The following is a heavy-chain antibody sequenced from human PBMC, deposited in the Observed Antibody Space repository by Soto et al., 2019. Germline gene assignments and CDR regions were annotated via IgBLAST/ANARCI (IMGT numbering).Heavy chain of an antibody. CDR2: IVPILGTT. Sequence: QVQLVQSGAELKEPGSSVRVSCRVSGGTFVSSAFAWVRQSLGEGIEWMGGIVPILGTTKYAEKFQGRVTISADESTRTAYLELSSLVLADTAVYFCAKKNPHGDSNKAWLDPWGQGTLVIVS. D-gene: IGHD2-15*01. CDR1: GGTFVSSA. CDR3: AKKNPHGDSNKAWLDP. J-gene: IGHJ5*02. V-gene: IGHV1-69*01.